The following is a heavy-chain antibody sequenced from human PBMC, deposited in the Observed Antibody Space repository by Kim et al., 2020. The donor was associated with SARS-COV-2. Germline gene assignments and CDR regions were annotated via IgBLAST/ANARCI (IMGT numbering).Heavy chain of an antibody. Sequence: GGSLRLSCAASGFTFSSYSMNWVRQAPGKGLEWVSSISSSSSYIYYADSVKGRFTISRDNAKNSLYLQMNSLRAEDTAVYYCARDSTHNSGSYSVPHGYWGQGTLVTVSS. J-gene: IGHJ4*02. CDR2: ISSSSSYI. V-gene: IGHV3-21*01. CDR1: GFTFSSYS. D-gene: IGHD1-26*01. CDR3: ARDSTHNSGSYSVPHGY.